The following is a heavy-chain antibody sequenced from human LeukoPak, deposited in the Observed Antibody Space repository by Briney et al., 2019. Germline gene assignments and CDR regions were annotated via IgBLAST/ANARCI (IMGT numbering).Heavy chain of an antibody. D-gene: IGHD4-23*01. Sequence: ASVKVSCTASGYTFSSYGISWVRQAPGQGLEWMGWISAYNGNTDYAQKLQGRVTMTTDTSTSTAYMELRSLRSDDTAVYYCARDEYDYGGNSGLFDIWGQGTMVTVSS. CDR2: ISAYNGNT. V-gene: IGHV1-18*01. CDR3: ARDEYDYGGNSGLFDI. CDR1: GYTFSSYG. J-gene: IGHJ3*02.